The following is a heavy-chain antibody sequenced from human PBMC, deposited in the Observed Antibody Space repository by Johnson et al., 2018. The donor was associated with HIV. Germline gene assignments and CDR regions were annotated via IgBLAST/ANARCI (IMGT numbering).Heavy chain of an antibody. CDR2: ISYDGSNK. V-gene: IGHV3-30*04. CDR3: ARAASDAFDI. J-gene: IGHJ3*02. CDR1: GFTFSSYA. Sequence: QVQLVESGGGVVQPGRSLRLSCAASGFTFSSYAMHWVRQAPGKGLEWVAVISYDGSNKFYADSMKGRFTISRDNSQNTLYLQMNSLRAEDTAVYYCARAASDAFDIWGQGTMVTVSS.